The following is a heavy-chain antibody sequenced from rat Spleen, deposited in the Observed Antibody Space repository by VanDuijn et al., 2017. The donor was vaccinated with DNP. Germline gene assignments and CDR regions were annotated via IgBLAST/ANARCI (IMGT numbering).Heavy chain of an antibody. Sequence: EVRLVESGGGLVQPGRSLKLSCAASGFTFSNYAMAWVRRSPRRGLEWVATIFYDGRGTNYRGSVKGRFTISRDNAKNTLYLQMDSLRSEDTATYYCVRWNSGHFDYWGQGVMVTVSS. CDR1: GFTFSNYA. CDR2: IFYDGRGT. J-gene: IGHJ2*01. V-gene: IGHV5-29*01. CDR3: VRWNSGHFDY. D-gene: IGHD4-3*01.